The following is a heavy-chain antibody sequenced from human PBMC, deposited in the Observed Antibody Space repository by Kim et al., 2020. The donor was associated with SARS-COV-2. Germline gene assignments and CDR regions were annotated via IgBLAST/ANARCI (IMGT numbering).Heavy chain of an antibody. V-gene: IGHV4-59*08. J-gene: IGHJ3*02. CDR3: ARSHPLYDRYDAFDI. D-gene: IGHD3-22*01. CDR1: GGSISSYY. CDR2: IYYSGST. Sequence: SETLSLTCTVSGGSISSYYWSWIRQPPGKGLEWIGYIYYSGSTNYNPSLKSRVTISVDTSKNQFSLKLSSVTAADTAVYYCARSHPLYDRYDAFDIWGQGTMVTVSS.